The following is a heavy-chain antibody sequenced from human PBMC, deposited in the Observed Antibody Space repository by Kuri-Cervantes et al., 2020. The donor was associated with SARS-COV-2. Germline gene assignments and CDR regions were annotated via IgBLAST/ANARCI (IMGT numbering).Heavy chain of an antibody. CDR1: GFTFDDYA. D-gene: IGHD1-26*01. Sequence: GGSLRLSCAASGFTFDDYAMHWVRQTPGKGLEWVSYISSTGDTIYYADSVKGRFTISRDNAKNSLYLQMNSLRAEDTAVYYCTRWRVGAKTWGQGTLVTVSS. CDR3: TRWRVGAKT. CDR2: ISSTGDTI. V-gene: IGHV3-48*03. J-gene: IGHJ4*02.